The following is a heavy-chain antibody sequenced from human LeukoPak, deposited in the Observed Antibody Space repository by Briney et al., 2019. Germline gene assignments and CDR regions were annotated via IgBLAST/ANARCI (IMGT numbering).Heavy chain of an antibody. CDR2: IYSSGST. Sequence: SETLSLTCTVSGGXISSYYCSWIRQPAGKGLEWIGRIYSSGSTNYNPSLKSRVTVSVDTSKNQFSLKLSSVTAADTAVYYCARVTSGWLFDIWGQGTLVTVSS. CDR1: GGXISSYY. V-gene: IGHV4-4*07. CDR3: ARVTSGWLFDI. J-gene: IGHJ4*02. D-gene: IGHD6-19*01.